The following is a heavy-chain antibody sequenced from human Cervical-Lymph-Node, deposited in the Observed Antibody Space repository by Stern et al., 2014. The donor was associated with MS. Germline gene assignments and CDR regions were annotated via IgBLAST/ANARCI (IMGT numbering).Heavy chain of an antibody. Sequence: EVQLVQSGGGLLQPGGSLSLSWAASGFRFGDFAIPWVRQTPGKGLEWVSGAGWNGDNTDFAAPLRGRFTISRDNGKNSLSLHMSSLTLEDTALDYCARTTRAKMDPPRPFDLWGQGALVIVSS. D-gene: IGHD5-24*01. CDR2: AGWNGDNT. J-gene: IGHJ4*02. CDR1: GFRFGDFA. V-gene: IGHV3-9*01. CDR3: ARTTRAKMDPPRPFDL.